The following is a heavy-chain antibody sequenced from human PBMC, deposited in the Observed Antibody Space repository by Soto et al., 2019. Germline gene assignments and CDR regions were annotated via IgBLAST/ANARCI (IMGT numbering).Heavy chain of an antibody. CDR3: AKSGVDTATTGY. CDR1: GGSISSGDYY. J-gene: IGHJ4*02. D-gene: IGHD5-18*01. CDR2: IYYSGST. Sequence: QVQLQESGPELVKPSQTLSLTCTVSGGSISSGDYYWCWIRQPPGQGLEWIGYIYYSGSTYYNPSLKSRVTISVDTSKNQFFLKLSSGTAADTAVYYCAKSGVDTATTGYWGQGTLVTVSS. V-gene: IGHV4-30-4*01.